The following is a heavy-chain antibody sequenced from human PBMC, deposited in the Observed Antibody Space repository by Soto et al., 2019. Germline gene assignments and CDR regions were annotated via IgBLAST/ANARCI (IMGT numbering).Heavy chain of an antibody. V-gene: IGHV3-21*04. Sequence: TGGSLRLSCAASGFTFSSYSMNWVRQAPGKGLEWVSSISSSSSYIYYADSVKGRFTISRDNAKNSLYLQMNSLRAEDTAVYYCARNYPYYYGMDVWGQGTTVTVSS. CDR2: ISSSSSYI. J-gene: IGHJ6*02. CDR1: GFTFSSYS. CDR3: ARNYPYYYGMDV. D-gene: IGHD3-10*01.